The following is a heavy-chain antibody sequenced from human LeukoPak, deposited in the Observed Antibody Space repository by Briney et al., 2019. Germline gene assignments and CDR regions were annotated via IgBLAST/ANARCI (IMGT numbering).Heavy chain of an antibody. V-gene: IGHV6-1*01. CDR1: GDSVSSNSAA. Sequence: SQTLSLTCAISGDSVSSNSAAWSWIRQSPSRGLEWLGRTYYRSKWYNDYAVSVKSRITINPDTSKNQFSLQLNSVTPEDTAVYYCARDRYSSSWRYRATGFDYWGQGTLVTVSS. CDR2: TYYRSKWYN. J-gene: IGHJ4*02. D-gene: IGHD6-13*01. CDR3: ARDRYSSSWRYRATGFDY.